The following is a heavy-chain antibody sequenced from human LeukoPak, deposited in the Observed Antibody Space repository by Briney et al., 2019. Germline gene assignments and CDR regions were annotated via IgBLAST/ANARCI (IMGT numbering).Heavy chain of an antibody. Sequence: GGSLRLSCAASGFTFSSYEMHWVRQAPGKGLEWVSVIYSGGSTYYADSVKGRFTISRDNSKNTLYLQMNSLRAEDTAVYYCARSAPPYYDILTGYSRGSFDYWGQGTLVTVSS. V-gene: IGHV3-53*01. CDR3: ARSAPPYYDILTGYSRGSFDY. J-gene: IGHJ4*02. CDR1: GFTFSSYE. D-gene: IGHD3-9*01. CDR2: IYSGGST.